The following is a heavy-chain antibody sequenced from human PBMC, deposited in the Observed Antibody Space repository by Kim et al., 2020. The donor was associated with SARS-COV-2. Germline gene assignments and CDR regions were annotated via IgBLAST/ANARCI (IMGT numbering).Heavy chain of an antibody. CDR1: GGSISSYY. CDR3: ARQFDILTGYYTYNWFDP. J-gene: IGHJ5*02. CDR2: IYYSGST. V-gene: IGHV4-59*08. D-gene: IGHD3-9*01. Sequence: SETLSLTCTVSGGSISSYYWSWIRQPPGKGLEWIGYIYYSGSTNYNPSLKSRVTISVDTSKNQFSLKLSSVTAADTAVYYCARQFDILTGYYTYNWFDPWGQGTLVTVSS.